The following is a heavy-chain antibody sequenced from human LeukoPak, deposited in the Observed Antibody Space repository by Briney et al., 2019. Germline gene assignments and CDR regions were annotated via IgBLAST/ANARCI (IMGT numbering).Heavy chain of an antibody. CDR3: ARDPVIDDSSSWSHYFDY. D-gene: IGHD6-13*01. CDR1: GYTFTSYG. Sequence: GASAKVSCKASGYTFTSYGISWVRQAPGQGLEWMGWISAYNGNTNYAQKLQGRVTMTTDTSTSTAYMELRSLRSDDTAVYYCARDPVIDDSSSWSHYFDYWGQGTLVTVSS. V-gene: IGHV1-18*01. J-gene: IGHJ4*02. CDR2: ISAYNGNT.